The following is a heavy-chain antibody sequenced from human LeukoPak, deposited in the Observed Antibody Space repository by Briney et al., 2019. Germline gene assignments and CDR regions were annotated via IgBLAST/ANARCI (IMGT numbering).Heavy chain of an antibody. V-gene: IGHV3-15*01. CDR2: IKSKTDGGTT. CDR1: GFTFGNAW. J-gene: IGHJ4*02. CDR3: TTVLAAYYGSGSYSGY. Sequence: GGSLRLACAASGFTFGNAWMSWVRQAPGKGLEWVGRIKSKTDGGTTDYAAPVKGRFTISRDDSKNTLYLQMNSLKTEDTAVYYCTTVLAAYYGSGSYSGYWGQGTLVTVSS. D-gene: IGHD3-10*01.